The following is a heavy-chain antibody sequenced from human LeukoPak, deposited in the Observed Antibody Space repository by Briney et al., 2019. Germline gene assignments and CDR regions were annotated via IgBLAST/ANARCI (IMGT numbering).Heavy chain of an antibody. CDR2: INHSGST. Sequence: PSETLSLTCAVYGGSLSDYYWTWIRQPPGKGLEWIGEINHSGSTNYKASLESRVTISQDTSKNQFSLKLNSVTAADTAVYYCARPRSQQLVQGDAFDIWGQGAMVTVSS. D-gene: IGHD6-13*01. CDR1: GGSLSDYY. J-gene: IGHJ3*02. CDR3: ARPRSQQLVQGDAFDI. V-gene: IGHV4-34*01.